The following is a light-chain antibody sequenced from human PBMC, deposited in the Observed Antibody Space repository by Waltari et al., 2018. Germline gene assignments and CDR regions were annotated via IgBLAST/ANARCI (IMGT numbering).Light chain of an antibody. CDR1: QSVSNW. CDR2: KAS. CDR3: QQYNDDPRT. Sequence: DIQMTQSPSTLSASVGDRVTITCRASQSVSNWLAWYQQKPGKAPNLLIYKASSLESGVPSRFSGSGSGTEFTLTISSLQPDDFATYYCQQYNDDPRTFGKGTEVEFK. V-gene: IGKV1-5*03. J-gene: IGKJ1*01.